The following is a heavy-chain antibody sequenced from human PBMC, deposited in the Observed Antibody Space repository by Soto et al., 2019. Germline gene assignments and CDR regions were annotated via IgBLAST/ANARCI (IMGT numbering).Heavy chain of an antibody. Sequence: QVQLAESGGGVVQPGRSLRLSCAASGFTFSSYGMHWVRQAPGKGLEWVAVISYDGSNKYYADSVKGRFTISRDNSKNTLYLQMNSLRAEDTAVYYCATSPEGYYDSSDWFDPWGQGTLVTVSS. D-gene: IGHD3-22*01. CDR2: ISYDGSNK. J-gene: IGHJ5*02. CDR3: ATSPEGYYDSSDWFDP. V-gene: IGHV3-30*03. CDR1: GFTFSSYG.